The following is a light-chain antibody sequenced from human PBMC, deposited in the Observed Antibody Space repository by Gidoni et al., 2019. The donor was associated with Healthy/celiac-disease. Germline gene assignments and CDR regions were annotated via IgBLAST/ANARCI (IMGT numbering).Light chain of an antibody. CDR2: GAS. V-gene: IGKV3-15*01. J-gene: IGKJ2*01. CDR1: QSVSSN. CDR3: QQYNNWPPEYT. Sequence: EIVITQSPPTLSVSPGERATLSCRASQSVSSNLAWYQQKPGQAPRLLIYGASTRATGTPARFSGSGSGTEFNLTISSLQSEDFAVYYCQQYNNWPPEYTFGQGTKLEIK.